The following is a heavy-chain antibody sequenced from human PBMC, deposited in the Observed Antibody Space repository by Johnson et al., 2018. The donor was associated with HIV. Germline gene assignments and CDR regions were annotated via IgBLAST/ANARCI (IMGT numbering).Heavy chain of an antibody. V-gene: IGHV3-23*04. J-gene: IGHJ3*02. Sequence: VQLVESGGGVVRPGGSLRLSCAASGFTFEDYGMNWVRQAPGKGLEWVSAISGSGGSTYYADSVKGRFTISRDNSKNTLYLQMNSLRAEDTAVYYCAKAIGGHDAFDIWGQGTMVTVSS. D-gene: IGHD3-16*01. CDR2: ISGSGGST. CDR1: GFTFEDYG. CDR3: AKAIGGHDAFDI.